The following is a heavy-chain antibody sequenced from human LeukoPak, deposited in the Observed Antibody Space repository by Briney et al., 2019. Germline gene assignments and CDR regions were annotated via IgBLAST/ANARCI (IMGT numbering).Heavy chain of an antibody. V-gene: IGHV4-39*07. Sequence: SETLSLTCTVSGGSISSSSYYWGWIRQPPGKGLEWIGSIYYSGNTYYNPSLKSRVTISVDTSRNQFSLKLSSVTAADTAVYYCAEVNHYYDSSGYPPGYFQHWGQGTLVTVSS. J-gene: IGHJ1*01. D-gene: IGHD3-22*01. CDR1: GGSISSSSYY. CDR3: AEVNHYYDSSGYPPGYFQH. CDR2: IYYSGNT.